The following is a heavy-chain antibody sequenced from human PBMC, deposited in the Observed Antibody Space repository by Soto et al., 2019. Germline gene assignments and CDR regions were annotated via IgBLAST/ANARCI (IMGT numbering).Heavy chain of an antibody. J-gene: IGHJ4*02. CDR3: AKERNKTLIVVHTHFDL. Sequence: EAQLLESGGTLVRPGGSLRLSCEASGFTFGDYAMSWVRQAPGKGLEWVSGISGAGGDTYYRDSVQGRFTVSRDNSKKTLFLQMTYLSAEDTALYYCAKERNKTLIVVHTHFDLWGRGTQVTVSS. CDR1: GFTFGDYA. V-gene: IGHV3-23*02. CDR2: ISGAGGDT. D-gene: IGHD2-21*01.